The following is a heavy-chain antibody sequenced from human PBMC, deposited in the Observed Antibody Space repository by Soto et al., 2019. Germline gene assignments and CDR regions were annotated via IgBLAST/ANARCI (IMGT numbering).Heavy chain of an antibody. V-gene: IGHV1-69*01. CDR2: IIPIFGTA. D-gene: IGHD3-22*01. CDR3: ARSHDSSGYWNCCIEP. J-gene: IGHJ5*02. Sequence: QVQLVQSGAEVKKPGSSVKVSCKSSGGTFSTYTLAWVRQPPGQGLAGAGGIIPIFGTANYPQKFQGRFTITAAESTRTASMKLSTLSYKDTAWCYCARSHDSSGYWNCCIEPWGQGTQVTVSS. CDR1: GGTFSTYT.